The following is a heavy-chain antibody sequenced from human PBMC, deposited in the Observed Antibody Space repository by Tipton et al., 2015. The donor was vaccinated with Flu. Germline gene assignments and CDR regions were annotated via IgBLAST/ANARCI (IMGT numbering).Heavy chain of an antibody. CDR2: IYTSGST. CDR3: ARSYNSGAGSYYGY. J-gene: IGHJ4*02. CDR1: GGSISSYY. V-gene: IGHV4-4*07. D-gene: IGHD3-10*01. Sequence: TLSLTCTVSGGSISSYYWSWIRQPAGKGLEWIGRIYTSGSTNYNPSLKSRVTMSVDTSKNQFSLKLSSVTAADTAVYYCARSYNSGAGSYYGYWGQGTLVTVSS.